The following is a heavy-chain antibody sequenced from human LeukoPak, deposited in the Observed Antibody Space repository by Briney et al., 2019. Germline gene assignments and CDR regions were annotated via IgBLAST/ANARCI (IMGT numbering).Heavy chain of an antibody. V-gene: IGHV4-30-4*01. CDR1: GGSISSGDYY. CDR3: AGIVVPAAMYNWFDP. J-gene: IGHJ5*02. D-gene: IGHD2-2*01. CDR2: IYYSGST. Sequence: SETLSLTCTVSGGSISSGDYYWSWIRQPPGKGLEWIGYIYYSGSTYYHPSLKSRATISVDTSKNQFSLKLSSVTAADTAVYYCAGIVVPAAMYNWFDPWGQGTLVTVSS.